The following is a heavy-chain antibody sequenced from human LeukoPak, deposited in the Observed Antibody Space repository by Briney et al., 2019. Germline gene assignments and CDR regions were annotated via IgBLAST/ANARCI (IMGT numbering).Heavy chain of an antibody. D-gene: IGHD6-19*01. CDR1: GFTFSSYS. CDR3: ARGLAVAGTGDAFDI. CDR2: ISSGSSTI. J-gene: IGHJ3*02. V-gene: IGHV3-48*01. Sequence: GGSLRLSCAASGFTFSSYSMNWVRQAPGKGLEWVSYISSGSSTIYYADSVKGRFTISRDNSKNTLYLQMNSLRAEDTAVYYCARGLAVAGTGDAFDIWGQGTMVTVSS.